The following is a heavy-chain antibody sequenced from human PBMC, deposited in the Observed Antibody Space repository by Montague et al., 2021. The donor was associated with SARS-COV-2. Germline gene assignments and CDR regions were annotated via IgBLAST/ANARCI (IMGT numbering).Heavy chain of an antibody. CDR2: IYQSGSA. D-gene: IGHD3-10*01. CDR3: ATGTRMYGMDL. J-gene: IGHJ6*02. CDR1: GGSVSSGDYS. V-gene: IGHV4-30-2*06. Sequence: TLSLTCVVSGGSVSSGDYSWSWIRQSPGKGLEWIGYIYQSGSAYYNPSLKSRVTISIDTSNNQFSLNLRSVTAADTGLYYCATGTRMYGMDLWGQGTTGTVSS.